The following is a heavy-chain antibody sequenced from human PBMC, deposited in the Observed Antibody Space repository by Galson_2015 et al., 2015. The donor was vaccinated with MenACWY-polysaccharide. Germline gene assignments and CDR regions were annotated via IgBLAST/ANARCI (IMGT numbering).Heavy chain of an antibody. CDR1: GYTFTSSD. D-gene: IGHD2-2*02. Sequence: SVKVSCKASGYTFTSSDINWVRQATGQGPEWMGWMNPNSGNTGYAQKFRGRVTMTRDTSISTAYMELSSLRSEDTAVYYCARGHISHCSDTSCYSFQHWGQGTLVTVSS. V-gene: IGHV1-8*01. CDR3: ARGHISHCSDTSCYSFQH. CDR2: MNPNSGNT. J-gene: IGHJ1*01.